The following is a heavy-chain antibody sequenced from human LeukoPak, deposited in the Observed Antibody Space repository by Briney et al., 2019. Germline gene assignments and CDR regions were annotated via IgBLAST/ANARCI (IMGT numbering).Heavy chain of an antibody. Sequence: ASVKVSCKASGYTFTNFGISWVRQAPGQGLEWMGWITPYNGNTNYAQKLQGRVTLTTDTSTSTAYMELRSLRSDDTAVYFCARVEGPSIFGVIDYWGQGTLVTISS. J-gene: IGHJ4*02. CDR3: ARVEGPSIFGVIDY. CDR2: ITPYNGNT. V-gene: IGHV1-18*01. CDR1: GYTFTNFG. D-gene: IGHD3-3*01.